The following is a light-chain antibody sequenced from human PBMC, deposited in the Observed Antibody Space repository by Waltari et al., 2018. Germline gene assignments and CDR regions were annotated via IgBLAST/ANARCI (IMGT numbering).Light chain of an antibody. CDR2: DVR. CDR3: SSSTSSTTRV. V-gene: IGLV2-14*03. Sequence: QSALTQPASVSASPGQSTTISCPGPSSDVGAYNYVSWYQQHPGKTPKLIIYDVRIRPSGVSNRFSGSKSGNTASLTISGLQADDEADYYCSSSTSSTTRVFGGGTRLTVL. J-gene: IGLJ3*02. CDR1: SSDVGAYNY.